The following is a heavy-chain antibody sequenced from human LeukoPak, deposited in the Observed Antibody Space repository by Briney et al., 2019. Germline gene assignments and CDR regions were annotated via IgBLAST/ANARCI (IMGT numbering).Heavy chain of an antibody. J-gene: IGHJ4*02. D-gene: IGHD6-19*01. V-gene: IGHV4-59*01. CDR2: IYYSGST. CDR3: ASSRQWLAIFDY. Sequence: SETLSLICTVSGGSISSYYWSWIRQPPGKGLEWIGYIYYSGSTNYNPSLKSRVTISVDTSKNQFSLKLSSVTAADTAVYYCASSRQWLAIFDYWGQGTLVTVSS. CDR1: GGSISSYY.